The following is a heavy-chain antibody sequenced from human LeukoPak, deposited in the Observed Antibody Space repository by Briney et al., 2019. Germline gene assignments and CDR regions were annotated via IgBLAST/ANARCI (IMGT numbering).Heavy chain of an antibody. CDR3: AKDPSLVYCSSTSCYTRLRGNYYYYGMDV. V-gene: IGHV3-9*01. CDR2: ISWNSGSI. Sequence: GRSLRLSCAASGFTFDDYAMHWVRQAPGKGLEWVSGISWNSGSIGYADSVKGRFTISRDNAKNSLYLQMNSLRAEDTALYYCAKDPSLVYCSSTSCYTRLRGNYYYYGMDVWGQGTTVTVSS. J-gene: IGHJ6*02. D-gene: IGHD2-2*02. CDR1: GFTFDDYA.